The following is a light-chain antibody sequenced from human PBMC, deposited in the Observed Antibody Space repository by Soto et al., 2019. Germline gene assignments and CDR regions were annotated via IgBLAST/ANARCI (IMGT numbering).Light chain of an antibody. CDR2: GAS. V-gene: IGKV3-20*01. J-gene: IGKJ4*01. CDR1: QSVSSSY. Sequence: EIVLTQSPGTLSLTTGERATLSCRASQSVSSSYLAWYQQKPGQAPRLLIYGASSRATGIPDRFSGSGSGTEFTLTISSLQSEDCAIYYCQQYHTWPITFGGGTKVDI. CDR3: QQYHTWPIT.